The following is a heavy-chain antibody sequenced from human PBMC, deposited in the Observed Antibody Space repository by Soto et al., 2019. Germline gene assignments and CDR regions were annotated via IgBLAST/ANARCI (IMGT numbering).Heavy chain of an antibody. CDR2: IYYSGST. V-gene: IGHV4-39*01. J-gene: IGHJ4*02. CDR3: ARQLDDFWSGYYYSY. Sequence: PSETLSLTCTVSGGSISSSSYYWGWIRQPPGKGLEWIGSIYYSGSTYYNPSLKSRVTISVDTSKNQFSLKLSSVTAADTAVYYCARQLDDFWSGYYYSYWGQGTLVTVSS. D-gene: IGHD3-3*01. CDR1: GGSISSSSYY.